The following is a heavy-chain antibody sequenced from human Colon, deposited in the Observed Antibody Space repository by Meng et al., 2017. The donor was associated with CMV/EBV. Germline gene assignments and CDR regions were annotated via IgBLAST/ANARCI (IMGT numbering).Heavy chain of an antibody. CDR1: GYALTDYH. D-gene: IGHD2-15*01. Sequence: ASVKVSCKASGYALTDYHLYWVRQAPGQGLEWMGRITPDTGDTYYQDKFLGRVTMTWDISTNTAYMELTGLTPQDTAVFFCTTRCSARGCWHLSVDYWGQGTQVTVSS. CDR3: TTRCSARGCWHLSVDY. V-gene: IGHV1-2*02. J-gene: IGHJ4*02. CDR2: ITPDTGDT.